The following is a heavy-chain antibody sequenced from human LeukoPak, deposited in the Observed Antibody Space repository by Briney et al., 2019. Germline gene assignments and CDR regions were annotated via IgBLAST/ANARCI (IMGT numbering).Heavy chain of an antibody. CDR1: GFTFSSYG. CDR3: AKDRARVAGTLDY. CDR2: ISYDGSNK. D-gene: IGHD6-19*01. Sequence: QPGGSLRLSCAASGFTFSSYGMHWVRQAPGKGLEWVAVISYDGSNKYHADSVKGRFTISRDNSKNTLYLQMNSLRAEDTAVYYCAKDRARVAGTLDYWGQGTLVTVSS. V-gene: IGHV3-30*18. J-gene: IGHJ4*02.